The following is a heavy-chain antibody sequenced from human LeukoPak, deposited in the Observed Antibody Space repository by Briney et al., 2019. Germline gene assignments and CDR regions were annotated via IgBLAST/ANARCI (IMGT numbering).Heavy chain of an antibody. Sequence: PGGSLRLSCAASGFTFNYAWMSWVRQVPGKGLEWVGQTVSEIDGGTTDYAAPVKGRFTVSRDDSKSTLYLQMNSLKIEDTAVYYCTTDEDWNYARKDVWGQGATVIVSS. J-gene: IGHJ6*02. D-gene: IGHD1-7*01. CDR3: TTDEDWNYARKDV. CDR2: TVSEIDGGTT. CDR1: GFTFNYAW. V-gene: IGHV3-15*04.